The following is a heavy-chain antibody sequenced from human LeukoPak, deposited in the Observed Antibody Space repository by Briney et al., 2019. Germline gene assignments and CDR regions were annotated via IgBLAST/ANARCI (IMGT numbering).Heavy chain of an antibody. CDR2: INHSGST. Sequence: SETLSLTCAVYGGSFSGYYWSWIRQPPGKGLEWIGEINHSGSTNYNPSLKSRVTISVDTSKNQFSLKLSSVTAADTAVYYCARGPPFGTGTTKDEYCQHWGQGTLVTVSS. CDR3: ARGPPFGTGTTKDEYCQH. V-gene: IGHV4-34*01. CDR1: GGSFSGYY. D-gene: IGHD1-7*01. J-gene: IGHJ1*01.